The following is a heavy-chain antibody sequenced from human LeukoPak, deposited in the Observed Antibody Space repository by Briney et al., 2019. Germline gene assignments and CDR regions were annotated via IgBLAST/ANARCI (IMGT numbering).Heavy chain of an antibody. V-gene: IGHV3-66*02. D-gene: IGHD6-25*01. CDR3: AREAITATGPFDY. Sequence: VGSLRLSCAASGFTVSSNYMSWVRQAPGKGLAWVSVIYSGGSTYYADSVKGRFTISRDNSKNTLYLQMNSLRAEDTAVYYCAREAITATGPFDYWGQGTLVTVSS. CDR1: GFTVSSNY. CDR2: IYSGGST. J-gene: IGHJ4*02.